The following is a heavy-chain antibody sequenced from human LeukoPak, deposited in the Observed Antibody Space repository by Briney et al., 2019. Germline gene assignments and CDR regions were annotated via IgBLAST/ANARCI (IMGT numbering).Heavy chain of an antibody. J-gene: IGHJ6*02. CDR3: ARGGSGSYNSVYYAVDV. CDR1: GGSISSGGNF. CDR2: IYYSGTT. D-gene: IGHD1-26*01. V-gene: IGHV4-31*03. Sequence: PSETLSLTCTVSGGSISSGGNFWSWIRQRPGRGLEWLGFIYYSGTTYSNPSLKSRVAISADTSKNEFSLKLNSLTAADTAVYYCARGGSGSYNSVYYAVDVWGQGTTVTVS.